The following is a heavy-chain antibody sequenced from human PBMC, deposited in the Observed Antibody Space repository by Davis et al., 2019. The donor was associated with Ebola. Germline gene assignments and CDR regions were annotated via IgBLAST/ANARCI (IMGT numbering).Heavy chain of an antibody. D-gene: IGHD1-14*01. CDR3: ARVYIRVPETPESWFDP. J-gene: IGHJ5*02. Sequence: GESLKISCAVSGFTFSTHIMHWVRQAPGKGLVWVAVISDDGNDKYYADSVRGRFTISRDNSKDTVHLQMNSLRAEDTAVYYCARVYIRVPETPESWFDPWGQGTLVTVSS. CDR1: GFTFSTHI. V-gene: IGHV3-30-3*01. CDR2: ISDDGNDK.